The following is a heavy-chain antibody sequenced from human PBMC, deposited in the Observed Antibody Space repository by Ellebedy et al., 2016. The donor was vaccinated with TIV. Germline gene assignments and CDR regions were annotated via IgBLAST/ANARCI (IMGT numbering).Heavy chain of an antibody. CDR3: ANGYFDWLLAAIFDY. Sequence: GESLKISCAASGFTFSSYAMSWVRQAPGKGLEWVSAISGSGGSTYYADSVKGRFTISRDNSKNTLYLQMNSLRAEETAVYYCANGYFDWLLAAIFDYWGQGTLVTVSS. D-gene: IGHD3-9*01. CDR1: GFTFSSYA. J-gene: IGHJ4*02. V-gene: IGHV3-23*01. CDR2: ISGSGGST.